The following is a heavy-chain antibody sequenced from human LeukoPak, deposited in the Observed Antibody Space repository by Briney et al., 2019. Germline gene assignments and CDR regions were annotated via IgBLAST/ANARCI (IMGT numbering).Heavy chain of an antibody. D-gene: IGHD3-16*02. CDR2: IYYSGST. CDR3: ARASDYVWGSYRNPGTFDI. J-gene: IGHJ3*02. CDR1: GGSISSYY. V-gene: IGHV4-59*01. Sequence: SETLSLTCTVSGGSISSYYWSWIRQPPGKGLEWIGYIYYSGSTNYNPSLKSRVTISVDTSKNQFSLKLSSVTAADTAVYYCARASDYVWGSYRNPGTFDIWGQGTMVTVSS.